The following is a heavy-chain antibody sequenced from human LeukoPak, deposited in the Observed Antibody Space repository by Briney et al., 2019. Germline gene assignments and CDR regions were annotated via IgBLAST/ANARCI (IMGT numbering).Heavy chain of an antibody. D-gene: IGHD1-14*01. Sequence: SETLSLTCTVSGVSISSSTYYWGWIRQPPGKGLEWIGSIYYSGSTYYNPSLKSRVTISVDTSKNQFSLKLSSVTAADTAVYYCAGITVYFDYWGQGTLVTVSS. CDR2: IYYSGST. J-gene: IGHJ4*02. CDR1: GVSISSSTYY. CDR3: AGITVYFDY. V-gene: IGHV4-39*01.